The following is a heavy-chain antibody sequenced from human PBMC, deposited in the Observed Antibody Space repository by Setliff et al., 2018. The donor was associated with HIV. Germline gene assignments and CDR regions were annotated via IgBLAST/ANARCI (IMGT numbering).Heavy chain of an antibody. V-gene: IGHV1-46*01. CDR2: INPSGGST. CDR1: GYTFTSYY. D-gene: IGHD5-18*01. CDR3: ARAREDTALDSY. J-gene: IGHJ4*02. Sequence: ASVKVSCKASGYTFTSYYLHWVRQAPGQGLEWMGIINPSGGSTTYAQKFQGRVTMTRDTSASTVYMELSSLRSEDTAVYYCARAREDTALDSYWGQGTLVTV.